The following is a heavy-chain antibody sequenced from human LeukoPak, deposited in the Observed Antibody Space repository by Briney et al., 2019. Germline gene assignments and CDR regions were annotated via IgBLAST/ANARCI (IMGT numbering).Heavy chain of an antibody. V-gene: IGHV3-48*01. J-gene: IGHJ4*02. CDR3: AKDHAAAWYFPTDY. Sequence: GGSLRLSCAASGFTFSTYSMNWVRQAPGKGLEWVSYISSSSSPIYYADSVKGRFTISRDNAKNSLYLQMNSLRAEDTAVYYCAKDHAAAWYFPTDYWGQGTLVTVSS. D-gene: IGHD6-13*01. CDR1: GFTFSTYS. CDR2: ISSSSSPI.